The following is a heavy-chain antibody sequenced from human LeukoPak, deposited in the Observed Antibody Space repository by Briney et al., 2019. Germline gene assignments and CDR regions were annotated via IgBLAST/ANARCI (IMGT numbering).Heavy chain of an antibody. CDR1: GGSISSSNW. J-gene: IGHJ4*02. CDR3: ATEMYYDGNGPHFHY. V-gene: IGHV4-4*02. CDR2: IFHTENT. D-gene: IGHD3-16*01. Sequence: SETLSLTCAVSGGSISSSNWRWWVRQPPGKGLEWIGEIFHTENTNYNPSLNIRVPISVHKSKKQFSLKLSSVTAADTAVYYCATEMYYDGNGPHFHYWGQGTLVTVSS.